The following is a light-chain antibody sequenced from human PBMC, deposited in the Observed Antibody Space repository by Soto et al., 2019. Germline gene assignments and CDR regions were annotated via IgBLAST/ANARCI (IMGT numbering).Light chain of an antibody. Sequence: DIQMTQSPSSLSASVGDRVTITCRASQSISRYLNWYQQKPGKAPKLLIYAASTLHSGVPSRFSGSGSGTDFTLTISSLQPEDFATYYCQQSYSSPPITFGQGTRLEIK. J-gene: IGKJ5*01. CDR1: QSISRY. CDR3: QQSYSSPPIT. CDR2: AAS. V-gene: IGKV1-39*01.